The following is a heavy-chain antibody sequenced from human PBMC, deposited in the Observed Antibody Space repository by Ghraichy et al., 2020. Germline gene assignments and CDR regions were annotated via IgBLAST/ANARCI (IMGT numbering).Heavy chain of an antibody. CDR2: INWNGGST. CDR3: ARDVRDLDY. V-gene: IGHV3-20*01. Sequence: QEMKRVSGINWNGGSTGYADSVKGRFTISRDNGKNSLYLQMNSLTAEDTAFYDCARDVRDLDYWGQCALVIV. J-gene: IGHJ4*02.